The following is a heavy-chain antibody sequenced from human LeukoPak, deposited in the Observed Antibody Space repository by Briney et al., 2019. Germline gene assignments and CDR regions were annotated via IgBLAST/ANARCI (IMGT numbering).Heavy chain of an antibody. V-gene: IGHV3-9*01. CDR2: ISCNSGSI. J-gene: IGHJ3*02. CDR3: AKDRSSWYGAFDI. D-gene: IGHD6-13*01. CDR1: GFTFDGYA. Sequence: HPGGSLRLSCAASGFTFDGYAMHWVRQAPGKGLEWVSGISCNSGSIVYADSVKGRFTISGDNAKNSLYLQMNSLRDEDTALYDCAKDRSSWYGAFDIWGQGTMVTVSS.